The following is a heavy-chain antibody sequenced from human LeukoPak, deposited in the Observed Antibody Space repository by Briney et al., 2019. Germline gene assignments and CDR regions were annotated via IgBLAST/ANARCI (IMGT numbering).Heavy chain of an antibody. Sequence: SETLSLTCTVSGGSISSGDYYWSWIRQPPGKGLEWIGYIYYSGSTYYNPSLKSRVTISVDTSKNQFSLKLSSVTAADTAVYYCARVFQTRRTYYYDSSGYSYFDYWGQGTLVTVSS. CDR2: IYYSGST. V-gene: IGHV4-30-4*01. CDR3: ARVFQTRRTYYYDSSGYSYFDY. J-gene: IGHJ4*02. D-gene: IGHD3-22*01. CDR1: GGSISSGDYY.